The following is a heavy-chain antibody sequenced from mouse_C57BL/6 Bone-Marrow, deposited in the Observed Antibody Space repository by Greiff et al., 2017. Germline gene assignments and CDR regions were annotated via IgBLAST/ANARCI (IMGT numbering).Heavy chain of an antibody. CDR3: ARSRHYYGSSYPLY. Sequence: QVQLQQSGAELVRPGTSVKVSCKASGYAFTNYLIEWVKQRPGQGLEWIGVINPGSGGTNYNEKFKGKATLTADKSSSTAYMQLSSLTSEDSAVXFCARSRHYYGSSYPLYWGQGTTLTVSS. V-gene: IGHV1-54*01. CDR2: INPGSGGT. D-gene: IGHD1-1*01. J-gene: IGHJ2*01. CDR1: GYAFTNYL.